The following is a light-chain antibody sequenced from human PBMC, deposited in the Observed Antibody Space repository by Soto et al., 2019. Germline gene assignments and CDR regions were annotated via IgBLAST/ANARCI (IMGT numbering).Light chain of an antibody. Sequence: SALTEPPSASGSPGQSVTISCTGKNSDVGSYNYVSWYQQHPGKAPKLMIFEVSKRPSGVPDRFSGSKSGNTASLTVSGLQAEDEADYYCSSYAGTNTRYLFGTGTKLTVL. CDR1: NSDVGSYNY. V-gene: IGLV2-8*01. J-gene: IGLJ1*01. CDR3: SSYAGTNTRYL. CDR2: EVS.